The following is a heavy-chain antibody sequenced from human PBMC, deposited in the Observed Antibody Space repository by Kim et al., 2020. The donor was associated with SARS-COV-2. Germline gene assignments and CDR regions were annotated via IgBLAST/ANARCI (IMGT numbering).Heavy chain of an antibody. CDR3: ARGLSGNVLRYFDWSWDYYYGMDV. Sequence: ASVKVSCKASGYTFTSYDINWVRQATGQGLEWMGWMNPNSGNTGYAQKFQGRVTMTRNTSISTAYMELSSLRSEDTAVYYCARGLSGNVLRYFDWSWDYYYGMDVWGQGTTVTVSS. CDR2: MNPNSGNT. V-gene: IGHV1-8*01. D-gene: IGHD3-9*01. J-gene: IGHJ6*02. CDR1: GYTFTSYD.